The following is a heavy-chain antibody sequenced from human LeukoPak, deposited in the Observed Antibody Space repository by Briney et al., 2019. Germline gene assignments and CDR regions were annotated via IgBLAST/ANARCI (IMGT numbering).Heavy chain of an antibody. CDR2: ISGSGGST. CDR1: GFTFSRYA. J-gene: IGHJ3*02. Sequence: GGTLRLSCAASGFTFSRYAISWVRQAPREGLEWVSAISGSGGSTYYADSVKGRFTISIDNSKNTLYLQMNSLRAEDTAVYYCAKDWYDAFDIWGQGTMVTVSS. D-gene: IGHD2-15*01. CDR3: AKDWYDAFDI. V-gene: IGHV3-23*01.